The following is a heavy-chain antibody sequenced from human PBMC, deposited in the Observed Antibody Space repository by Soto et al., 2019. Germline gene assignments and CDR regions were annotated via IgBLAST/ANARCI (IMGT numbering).Heavy chain of an antibody. V-gene: IGHV1-69*13. CDR1: GDTVRSYA. Sequence: SVQVSCKASGDTVRSYAISWVRQAPGQGLEWMGGIIPIFGTANYAQKFQGRVTITADESTTTAYMELSSLRSEDTAVYYSERLGTARAFDPWGQGTLVTVSS. D-gene: IGHD5-18*01. CDR2: IIPIFGTA. J-gene: IGHJ5*02. CDR3: ERLGTARAFDP.